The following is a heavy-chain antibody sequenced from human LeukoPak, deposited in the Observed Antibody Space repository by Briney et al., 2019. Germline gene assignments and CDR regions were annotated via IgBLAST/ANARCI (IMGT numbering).Heavy chain of an antibody. V-gene: IGHV3-23*01. J-gene: IGHJ5*02. CDR3: AKGGVVSGYFDP. CDR2: IDPSGSRI. CDR1: GFTFRNSD. Sequence: GGSLRLSCAASGFTFRNSDMTWVRQAPGKGLEWVSGIDPSGSRIFYADSVKGRFTISRDNSDNTVCLQMNSLRAEDTAVYYCAKGGVVSGYFDPWGQGSLVTVSS. D-gene: IGHD3-10*01.